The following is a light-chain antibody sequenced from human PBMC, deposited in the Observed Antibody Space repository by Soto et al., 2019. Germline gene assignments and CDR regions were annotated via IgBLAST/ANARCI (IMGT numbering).Light chain of an antibody. J-gene: IGKJ4*01. Sequence: DIQMTQSPSSLSASVGDRVTVTCRASQGISSYLAWYQQKPGKVPKLLIFAASTLQPGIPSRFSGSRSGTDFTLTIRSLQNEDDSTYYCQKYDRASSPTFGGGTKVESN. CDR2: AAS. V-gene: IGKV1-27*01. CDR3: QKYDRASSPT. CDR1: QGISSY.